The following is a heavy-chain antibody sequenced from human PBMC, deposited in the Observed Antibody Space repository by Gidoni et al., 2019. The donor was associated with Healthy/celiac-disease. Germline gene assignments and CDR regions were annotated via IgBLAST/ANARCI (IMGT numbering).Heavy chain of an antibody. Sequence: QVQLQESGPGLVKPSQTLSLTCTVSGGSISSGSYYWSWIRQPAGKGLEWIGRIYTSGSTNYNPSLKSRVTISVDTSKNQFSLKLSSVTAADTAVYYCARDGGVGAPFDYWGQGTLVTVSS. J-gene: IGHJ4*02. CDR1: GGSISSGSYY. CDR3: ARDGGVGAPFDY. CDR2: IYTSGST. V-gene: IGHV4-61*02. D-gene: IGHD2-8*02.